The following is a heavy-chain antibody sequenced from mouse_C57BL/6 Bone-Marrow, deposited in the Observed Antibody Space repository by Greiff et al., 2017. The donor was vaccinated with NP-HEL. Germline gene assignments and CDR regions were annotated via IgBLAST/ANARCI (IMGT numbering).Heavy chain of an antibody. CDR2: IYPGSGST. D-gene: IGHD2-5*01. Sequence: VQLQQPGAELVKPGASVKMSCKASGYTFTSYWITWVKQRPGQGLEWIGDIYPGSGSTNYNEKFKSKATLTVDTSSSTAYMQLSSLTSEDSAVYYCARSSYYSNYVSYYAYWGQGTSVTVSS. CDR3: ARSSYYSNYVSYYAY. CDR1: GYTFTSYW. J-gene: IGHJ4*01. V-gene: IGHV1-55*01.